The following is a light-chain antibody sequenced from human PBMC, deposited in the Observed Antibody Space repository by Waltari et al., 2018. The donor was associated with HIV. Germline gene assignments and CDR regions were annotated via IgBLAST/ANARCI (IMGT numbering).Light chain of an antibody. CDR3: QAWDTHIVRHVV. J-gene: IGLJ2*01. CDR1: TLGDKD. Sequence: SYDLTQPPSVSVSPGQTASITCSGDTLGDKDASWYQQKPGQSPVLVLYQDNHRPSGVPVRFSGSRSGNTVTLTISGTQAMDEADYYCQAWDTHIVRHVVFGGGTKLIVL. V-gene: IGLV3-1*01. CDR2: QDN.